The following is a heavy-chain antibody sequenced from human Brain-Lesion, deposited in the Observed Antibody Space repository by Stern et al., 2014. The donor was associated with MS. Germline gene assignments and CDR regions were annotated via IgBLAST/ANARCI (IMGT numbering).Heavy chain of an antibody. Sequence: QVQLQQWGAGLLKPSETLSLTCGVYGGSFSGYYWTWIRQPPGKGLEWIGEINHSGRINYNPSLESRVTMSVATSKHQLSLRLSSATAEDTAVYYCARDVGGAFDYWGQGTLVTVSS. V-gene: IGHV4-34*01. CDR3: ARDVGGAFDY. CDR1: GGSFSGYY. CDR2: INHSGRI. J-gene: IGHJ4*02. D-gene: IGHD2-21*01.